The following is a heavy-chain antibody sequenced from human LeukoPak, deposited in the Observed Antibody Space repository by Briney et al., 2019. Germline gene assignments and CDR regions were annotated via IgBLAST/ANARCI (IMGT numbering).Heavy chain of an antibody. CDR2: IYSGGST. Sequence: GGSLRLSCAASGFTVSSNYMSWVRQAPGKGLEWVSVIYSGGSTYYSDSVKGRFTISRDNSKNTLYLQMNSLRAEDTAVYYCARRWLRGDYYGMDVWGQGTTVTVSS. CDR3: ARRWLRGDYYGMDV. J-gene: IGHJ6*02. V-gene: IGHV3-53*01. CDR1: GFTVSSNY. D-gene: IGHD5-12*01.